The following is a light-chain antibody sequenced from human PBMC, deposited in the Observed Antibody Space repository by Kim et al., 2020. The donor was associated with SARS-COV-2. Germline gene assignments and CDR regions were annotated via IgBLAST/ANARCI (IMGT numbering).Light chain of an antibody. CDR3: QSYDSSNRV. CDR1: SGSIASNY. V-gene: IGLV6-57*03. Sequence: NFMLTQPHSVAESPGKTVTISCTRSSGSIASNYVQWYQQRPGSAPTTVIYEDNQRPSGVPDRFSGSIDSSSNSASLTISGLKTEDEADYYCQSYDSSNRVFRGGTQLTVL. CDR2: EDN. J-gene: IGLJ3*02.